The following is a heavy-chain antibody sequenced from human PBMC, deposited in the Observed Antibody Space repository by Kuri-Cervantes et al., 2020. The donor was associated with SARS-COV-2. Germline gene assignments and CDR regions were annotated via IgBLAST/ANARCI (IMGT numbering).Heavy chain of an antibody. CDR3: ARETPTGTTFFDY. J-gene: IGHJ4*02. CDR1: GYTLTELS. Sequence: ASVKVSCKVSGYTLTELSMHWVRQAPGQGLEWMGGFDPEDGETIYAQKFQGRVTMTEDTSTDTAYMELSRLRSDDTAVYYCARETPTGTTFFDYWGQGTLVTVSS. CDR2: FDPEDGET. D-gene: IGHD1-7*01. V-gene: IGHV1-24*01.